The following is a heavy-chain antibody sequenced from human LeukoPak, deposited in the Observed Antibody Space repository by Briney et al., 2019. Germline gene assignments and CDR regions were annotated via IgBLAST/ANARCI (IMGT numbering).Heavy chain of an antibody. CDR2: ISSSGSSI. CDR3: AGAMIVVVPTAET. V-gene: IGHV3-11*04. J-gene: IGHJ5*02. CDR1: GSTFSDYY. Sequence: GGSLRLSCAASGSTFSDYYMSWSRQGPGKGLEWVSYISSSGSSIYYADSVKGRFTISRDNAKNSLYLQMNSLRAEDTAVYYCAGAMIVVVPTAETWGQGTLVTVSS. D-gene: IGHD3-22*01.